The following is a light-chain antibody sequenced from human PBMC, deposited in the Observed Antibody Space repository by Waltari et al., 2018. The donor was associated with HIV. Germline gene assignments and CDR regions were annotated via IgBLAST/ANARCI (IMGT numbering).Light chain of an antibody. CDR2: AAS. J-gene: IGKJ1*01. Sequence: ETLMTQSPATVSASPGEGVTLFCRASQTVGANVAWYKQKLGQAPRILIFAASTRATAIPDRLHGSGSGTDFTLTINGRQSEDFAVYFCQQYNRWPWTFGQGTRVEV. CDR1: QTVGAN. CDR3: QQYNRWPWT. V-gene: IGKV3-15*01.